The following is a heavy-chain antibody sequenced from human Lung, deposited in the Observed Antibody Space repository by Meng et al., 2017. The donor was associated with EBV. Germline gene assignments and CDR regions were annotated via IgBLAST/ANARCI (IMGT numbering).Heavy chain of an antibody. CDR3: ARGNGWRFDY. V-gene: IGHV7-4-1*01. D-gene: IGHD6-19*01. CDR1: GYTFTSSS. CDR2: ININTGTP. J-gene: IGHJ4*02. Sequence: HVQQVESGSGLKKPGYSVKVSCQAVGYTFTSSSMNWVRHAPGQGLEWMGWININTGTPTYAQGFTGRFVFSWDTAVSTAYLQIDSLKADDTAVYYCARGNGWRFDYWGQGTLVTVS.